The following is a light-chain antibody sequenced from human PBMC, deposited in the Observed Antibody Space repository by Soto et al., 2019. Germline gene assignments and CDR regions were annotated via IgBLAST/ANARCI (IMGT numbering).Light chain of an antibody. CDR3: QQYYKWPPET. J-gene: IGKJ2*01. V-gene: IGKV3-20*01. Sequence: EIVLTQSPGTLSLSPGERATLSCRASQSVTSTHLAWYQQKPGQAPRLLIYRASSRATGIPDRFSGSGSGTDFTLTISRLEPEDFAVYYCQQYYKWPPETFGQGTKVEIK. CDR1: QSVTSTH. CDR2: RAS.